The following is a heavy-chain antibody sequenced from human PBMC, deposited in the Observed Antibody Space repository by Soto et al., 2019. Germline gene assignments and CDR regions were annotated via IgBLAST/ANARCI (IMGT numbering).Heavy chain of an antibody. CDR3: ARVTIFGVVIIAIDY. Sequence: ASVKVSCKASGYTFTSYGISWVRQAPGQGLEWMGWISAYNGNTNYAQKLQGRVTMTTDTSASTAYMELRSLRSDDTAVYYCARVTIFGVVIIAIDYWGQGTLVTVSS. D-gene: IGHD3-3*01. J-gene: IGHJ4*02. CDR2: ISAYNGNT. CDR1: GYTFTSYG. V-gene: IGHV1-18*01.